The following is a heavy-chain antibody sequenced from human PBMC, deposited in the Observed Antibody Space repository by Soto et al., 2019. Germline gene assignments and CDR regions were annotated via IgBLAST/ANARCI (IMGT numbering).Heavy chain of an antibody. CDR1: GGSISSYY. Sequence: QVQLQESGPGLVKPSETLSLTCTVSGGSISSYYWGWIRQPPGKGLEWIGYIYYSGSTNYNPSLKSRVTISVDTSKNQFSLKLSSVNAADTAVYYCARGPAANFTIFGVVREYYYYYYMDVWGKGTTVTVSS. V-gene: IGHV4-59*01. D-gene: IGHD3-3*01. J-gene: IGHJ6*03. CDR3: ARGPAANFTIFGVVREYYYYYYMDV. CDR2: IYYSGST.